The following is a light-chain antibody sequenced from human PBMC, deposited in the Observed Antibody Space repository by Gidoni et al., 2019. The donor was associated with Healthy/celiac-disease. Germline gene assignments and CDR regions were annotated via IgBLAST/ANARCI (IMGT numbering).Light chain of an antibody. CDR2: KAS. V-gene: IGKV1-5*03. CDR1: QSISSW. Sequence: DIQMTQSPSTLSASVGDRVTITCRASQSISSWLAWYQQKPGKAPKLLIYKASSLESGVPSRFSGSGSGKEFTLTISSLQPDDFATYYCQQYNSPYTFGQGTKLEIK. J-gene: IGKJ2*01. CDR3: QQYNSPYT.